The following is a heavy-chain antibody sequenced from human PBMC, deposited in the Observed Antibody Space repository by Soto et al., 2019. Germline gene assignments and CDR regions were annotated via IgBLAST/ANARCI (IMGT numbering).Heavy chain of an antibody. Sequence: QVQLVQSGAEVKKPGSSVKVSCKASGGTFSSYTISWVRQAPGQGLEWMGRIIPILGIANYAQKFQGRVTVTADKSTSTAYMELSSLRSEDTAVYYCASTKTVAGTVDYWGQGPLVTVSS. D-gene: IGHD6-19*01. J-gene: IGHJ4*02. CDR3: ASTKTVAGTVDY. V-gene: IGHV1-69*02. CDR2: IIPILGIA. CDR1: GGTFSSYT.